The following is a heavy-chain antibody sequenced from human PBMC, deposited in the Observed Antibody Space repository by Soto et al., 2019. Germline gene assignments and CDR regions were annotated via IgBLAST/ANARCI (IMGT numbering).Heavy chain of an antibody. J-gene: IGHJ3*02. CDR1: GGTFSSYT. V-gene: IGHV1-69*02. Sequence: SLKVSCKASGGTFSSYTISWVRQAPGQGLEWMGRIIPILGIANYAQKFQGRVTITADKSTSTAYMELSSLRSEDTAVYYCARGGHSGYGGNAFAIWGQGTMVPVSS. D-gene: IGHD5-12*01. CDR3: ARGGHSGYGGNAFAI. CDR2: IIPILGIA.